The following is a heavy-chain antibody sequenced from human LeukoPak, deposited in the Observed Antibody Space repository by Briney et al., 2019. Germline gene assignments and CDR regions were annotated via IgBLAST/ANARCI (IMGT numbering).Heavy chain of an antibody. CDR2: IYPGDSDT. V-gene: IGHV5-51*01. CDR3: ARADYYYNYMDV. Sequence: GESLKISCKGSGCSFTTYWIGWVRQMPGKGLESMGIIYPGDSDTRYNPSFQGQVTISADKSMNTAYLQWSSLKASDTAMYYCARADYYYNYMDVWGKGTTVTVS. CDR1: GCSFTTYW. J-gene: IGHJ6*03.